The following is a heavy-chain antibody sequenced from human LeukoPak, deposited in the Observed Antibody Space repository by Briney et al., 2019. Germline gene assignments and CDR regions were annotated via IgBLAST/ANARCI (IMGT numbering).Heavy chain of an antibody. CDR1: GGSLSTYY. D-gene: IGHD3-10*01. J-gene: IGHJ3*02. CDR3: ARGSITVVPAFDI. V-gene: IGHV4-59*12. Sequence: SETLSLTCTVSGGSLSTYYWSWIRQSPGKGLEWIGCIFHTGSANYNPSLSSRGTISVDTSKNQFSLKLSSVTGEDTAVYYCARGSITVVPAFDIWGQGTMFTVSS. CDR2: IFHTGSA.